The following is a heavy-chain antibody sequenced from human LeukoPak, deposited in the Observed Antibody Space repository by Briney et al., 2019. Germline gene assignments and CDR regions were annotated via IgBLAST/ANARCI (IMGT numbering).Heavy chain of an antibody. V-gene: IGHV3-23*01. D-gene: IGHD6-19*01. CDR1: GFTFHDYA. CDR2: LSGSGDTA. CDR3: AKTDTYTSGWYMNS. J-gene: IGHJ4*02. Sequence: GGSLRLSCAASGFTFHDYAMNWVRQAPGKGLEWVSGLSGSGDTAYYTNSVKGRFTISRDNSKDTLYLQMNSLRAEDTAVYYCAKTDTYTSGWYMNSWGQGTLVTVSS.